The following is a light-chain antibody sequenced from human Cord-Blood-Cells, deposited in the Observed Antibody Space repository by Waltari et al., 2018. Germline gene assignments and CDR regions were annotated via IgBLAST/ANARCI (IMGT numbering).Light chain of an antibody. J-gene: IGLJ3*02. CDR2: DVS. CDR1: SSDVGGYNY. Sequence: QSALTQPASVSGSPGQSITISCTGTSSDVGGYNYVSWYQQHPGKAPKLMIYDVSNRPSGVSNCFSGSKSGNTASLTISGLQAEDEADYYRSSYTSSSTLVFGGGTKLTVL. CDR3: SSYTSSSTLV. V-gene: IGLV2-14*03.